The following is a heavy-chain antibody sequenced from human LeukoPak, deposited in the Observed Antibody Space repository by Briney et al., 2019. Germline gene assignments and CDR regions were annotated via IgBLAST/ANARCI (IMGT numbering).Heavy chain of an antibody. CDR3: ARGPLRYPLGAFDI. V-gene: IGHV3-23*01. J-gene: IGHJ3*02. D-gene: IGHD1-14*01. CDR1: GFTFSSYA. Sequence: GGSLRLSCAASGFTFSSYAMSWVRQAPGKGLECVSSISGSGGSTNYADSVKGRFTISRDNSKDTLYLQVNRLRAEDTAVYYCARGPLRYPLGAFDIWGQGTMVTVSS. CDR2: ISGSGGST.